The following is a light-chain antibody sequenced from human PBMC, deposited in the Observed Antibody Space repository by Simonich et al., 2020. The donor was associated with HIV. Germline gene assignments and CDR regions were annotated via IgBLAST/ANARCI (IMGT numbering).Light chain of an antibody. CDR2: DVS. J-gene: IGLJ3*02. CDR3: CSHTSSSTWV. V-gene: IGLV2-14*01. CDR1: SSDVGGYNY. Sequence: QSALPQPASGSGSPGQSITTSCTGTSSDVGGYNYVSWYQQHPGKAPKLMIYDVSKRPSGVSNRFSGSKSDTTASLTISGLQAEDEADYYCCSHTSSSTWVFGGGTKLTVL.